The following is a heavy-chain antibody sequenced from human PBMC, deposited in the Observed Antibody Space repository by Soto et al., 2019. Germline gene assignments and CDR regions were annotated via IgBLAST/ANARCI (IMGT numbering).Heavy chain of an antibody. D-gene: IGHD2-15*01. CDR2: IDPSDSYT. J-gene: IGHJ4*02. V-gene: IGHV5-10-1*01. CDR1: GYNFTNYW. Sequence: PGESNKISCKGSGYNFTNYWISRVRQMPGKGLEWMGRIDPSDSYTNYSPSFQGHVTISADKSISTAYLQWSSLKASDTAMYYCARHSVVTPPFDYWGQGTLVTVSS. CDR3: ARHSVVTPPFDY.